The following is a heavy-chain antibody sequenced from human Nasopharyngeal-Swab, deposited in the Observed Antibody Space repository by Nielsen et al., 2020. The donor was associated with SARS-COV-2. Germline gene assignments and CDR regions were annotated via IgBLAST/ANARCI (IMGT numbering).Heavy chain of an antibody. CDR1: GYTFTNYG. V-gene: IGHV1-3*01. CDR2: INPGTVNT. Sequence: ALVKVSCQVSGYTFTNYGIHWVRQAPGQRLAWMGWINPGTVNTKYSQKFQGRVTISRDTPASTAYMELSSLKSEDTAVYYCARAPGVDYYYYMDVWGNGTTVTVSS. J-gene: IGHJ6*03. CDR3: ARAPGVDYYYYMDV.